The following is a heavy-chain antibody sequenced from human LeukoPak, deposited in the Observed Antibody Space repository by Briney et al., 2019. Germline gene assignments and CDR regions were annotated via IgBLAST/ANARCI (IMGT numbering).Heavy chain of an antibody. CDR3: ARLFRSSWYLPFDY. D-gene: IGHD6-13*01. Sequence: SETLSLTCTVSGGSISSYFWSWIRQPPGKGLEWIGYIYYGGSTNYNPSLKSRVTISVDTSKSQFSLKLSSVTAADTAVYYCARLFRSSWYLPFDYWGQGTLVTVSS. CDR2: IYYGGST. CDR1: GGSISSYF. V-gene: IGHV4-59*01. J-gene: IGHJ4*02.